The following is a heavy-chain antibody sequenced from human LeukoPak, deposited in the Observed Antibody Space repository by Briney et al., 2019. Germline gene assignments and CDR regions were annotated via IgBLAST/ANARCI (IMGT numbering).Heavy chain of an antibody. CDR1: GFSFSSYD. V-gene: IGHV3-30*18. CDR3: AKRSGYGFDY. CDR2: ISYDGSNK. Sequence: GGSLRLSCAASGFSFSSYDMLWVRQAPGKGLEWVAVISYDGSNKYYADSVKGRFTISRDNSKNTLSLQMNSLRPEDTAVYYCAKRSGYGFDYWGQGSLVTVS. D-gene: IGHD5-12*01. J-gene: IGHJ4*02.